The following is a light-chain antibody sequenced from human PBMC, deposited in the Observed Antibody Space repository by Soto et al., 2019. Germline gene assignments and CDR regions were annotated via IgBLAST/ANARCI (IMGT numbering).Light chain of an antibody. Sequence: QSVLTQPPSASGTPGQRVTMSCSGGSSNIGNSAVNWYQQLPGTAPKLLIYSTNQRPSGVPDRFSGSKYATSASLAVNGLQSEDEADYYCAAWDDRLNHWLFGGGTQLTVL. CDR3: AAWDDRLNHWL. CDR2: STN. J-gene: IGLJ3*02. V-gene: IGLV1-44*01. CDR1: SSNIGNSA.